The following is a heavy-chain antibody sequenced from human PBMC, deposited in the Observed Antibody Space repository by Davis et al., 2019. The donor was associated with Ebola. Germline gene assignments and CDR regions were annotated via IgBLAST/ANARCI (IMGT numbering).Heavy chain of an antibody. CDR1: GGIFTNYA. J-gene: IGHJ3*01. V-gene: IGHV3-23*01. CDR3: AKNNRNIWSEV. CDR2: GTSADT. D-gene: IGHD2/OR15-2a*01. Sequence: AASVTVSCKVSGGIFTNYALSWVRQAPGKGLEGVSTYGTSADTYYADSVKGRFTISRANSKNTLYLQMNGLRVEDTAIYYCAKNNRNIWSEVWGQGTMITVSS.